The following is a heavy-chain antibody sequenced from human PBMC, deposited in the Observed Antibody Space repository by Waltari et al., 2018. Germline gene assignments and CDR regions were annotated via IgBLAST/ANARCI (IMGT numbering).Heavy chain of an antibody. V-gene: IGHV3-7*03. CDR2: IKPDGGGE. CDR3: TRDESADKIDH. CDR1: GYSFSNYW. D-gene: IGHD2-15*01. J-gene: IGHJ4*02. Sequence: EVQLLESGGGLVQPGGSLRLSCVASGYSFSNYWMSWLRQAPGKGLEWVANIKPDGGGEYYVDFVKGRFTISRDNARNSLYLQMNSLRVEDTAVYYCTRDESADKIDHWGQGTLVTGSS.